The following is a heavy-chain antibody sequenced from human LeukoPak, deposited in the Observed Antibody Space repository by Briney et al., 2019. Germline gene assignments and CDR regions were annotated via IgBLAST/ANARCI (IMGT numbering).Heavy chain of an antibody. V-gene: IGHV3-33*01. Sequence: GRSLRLSCAASGFTFSSYGMHWVRQAPGKGLEWVAVIWSDGSNKYYADSVKGRFTISRDNSKTTLYLQMNSLRAEDTAVYYCASSGAMDYWGQGTLVTVSS. D-gene: IGHD4-17*01. CDR2: IWSDGSNK. J-gene: IGHJ4*02. CDR1: GFTFSSYG. CDR3: ASSGAMDY.